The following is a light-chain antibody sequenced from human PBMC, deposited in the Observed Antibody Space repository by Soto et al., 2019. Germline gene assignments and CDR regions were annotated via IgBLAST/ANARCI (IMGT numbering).Light chain of an antibody. CDR2: GAS. J-gene: IGKJ1*01. CDR3: QQYTT. CDR1: QSVSSN. V-gene: IGKV3-15*01. Sequence: EIVVTQSPATLSVSPGERATLSCRASQSVSSNLAWYQQKPGQAPRLLIYGASTRATGIPARFSGSGSGTEFTLTISSLQSEDFAVYYCQQYTTFGQGTKVEIK.